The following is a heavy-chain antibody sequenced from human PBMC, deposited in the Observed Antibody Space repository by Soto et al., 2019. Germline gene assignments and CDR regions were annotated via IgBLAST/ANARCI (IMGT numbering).Heavy chain of an antibody. D-gene: IGHD3-22*01. Sequence: SETLSLTCTVSGGSISSYYWSWIRQPPGKGLEWIGYIYYSGSTNYNPSLKSRVTISVDTSKNQFSLKLSSVTAADTAVYYCARAPYYYDSSGYYLYWYVDLWGRGTLVTVSS. J-gene: IGHJ2*01. CDR1: GGSISSYY. CDR2: IYYSGST. CDR3: ARAPYYYDSSGYYLYWYVDL. V-gene: IGHV4-59*01.